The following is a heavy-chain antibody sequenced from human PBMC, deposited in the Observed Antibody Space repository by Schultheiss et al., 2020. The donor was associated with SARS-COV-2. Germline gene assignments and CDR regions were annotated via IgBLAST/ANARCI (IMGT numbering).Heavy chain of an antibody. D-gene: IGHD6-13*01. CDR3: ARAWYSSKAFDI. Sequence: GSLRLSCTVSGGSISSYYWSWIRQPPGKGLEWIGYIYYSGSTNYNPSLKSRVTISVDTSKNQFSLKLSSVTAADTAVYYCARAWYSSKAFDIWGQGTMVTVSS. V-gene: IGHV4-59*08. J-gene: IGHJ3*02. CDR2: IYYSGST. CDR1: GGSISSYY.